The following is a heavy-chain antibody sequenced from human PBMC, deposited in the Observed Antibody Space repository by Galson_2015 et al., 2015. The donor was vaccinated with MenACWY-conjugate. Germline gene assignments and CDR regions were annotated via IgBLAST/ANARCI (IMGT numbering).Heavy chain of an antibody. CDR2: IWYDGTNK. V-gene: IGHV3-33*01. CDR3: ARGTSGTFHLDS. D-gene: IGHD1-1*01. J-gene: IGHJ4*02. CDR1: GFAFSGYA. Sequence: SLRLSCAASGFAFSGYAMHWVRQPPGKGLEWVAVIWYDGTNKYYADSVKGRFTISRDNSKNTLYLQMNSLRAADTAVYFCARGTSGTFHLDSWGQGALVTVSS.